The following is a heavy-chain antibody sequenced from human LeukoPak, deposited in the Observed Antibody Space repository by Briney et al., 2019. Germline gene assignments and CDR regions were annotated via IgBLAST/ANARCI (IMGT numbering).Heavy chain of an antibody. CDR2: IYYSGST. V-gene: IGHV4-59*08. J-gene: IGHJ4*02. Sequence: SETLSLTCTVSGGSISSYYWSWIRQPPGKGLEWIGYIYYSGSTNYNPSLMSRVTISVDTSKNQFSLKLSSVTAADTAVYYCARQGEVGDYFDYWGQGTLVTVSS. CDR3: ARQGEVGDYFDY. D-gene: IGHD4-17*01. CDR1: GGSISSYY.